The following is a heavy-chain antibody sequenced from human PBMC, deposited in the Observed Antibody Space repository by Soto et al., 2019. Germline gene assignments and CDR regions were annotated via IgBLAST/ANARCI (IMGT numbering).Heavy chain of an antibody. Sequence: LSLTCAVYGGSFSGYYWSWIRQPPGKGLEWIGEINHSGSTNYNPSLKSRVTISVDTSKNQFSLKLSSVTAADTAVYFCSKQLAHNWFDPWGQGTLVTVSS. D-gene: IGHD6-13*01. V-gene: IGHV4-34*01. CDR3: SKQLAHNWFDP. CDR2: INHSGST. J-gene: IGHJ5*02. CDR1: GGSFSGYY.